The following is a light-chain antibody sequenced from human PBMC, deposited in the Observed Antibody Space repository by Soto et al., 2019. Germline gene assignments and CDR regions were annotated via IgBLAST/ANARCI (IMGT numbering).Light chain of an antibody. J-gene: IGKJ3*01. CDR1: RSVSTY. V-gene: IGKV1-39*01. Sequence: DIQMTQSPSSLSASVGDRVTITCRGSRSVSTYLNWYQQKPGKAPKLLIYAASSLQSGVPSRFSGSGSGTDFTLTISSLQPEDFATYYCQQSYSTHTFGPGTKVDIK. CDR2: AAS. CDR3: QQSYSTHT.